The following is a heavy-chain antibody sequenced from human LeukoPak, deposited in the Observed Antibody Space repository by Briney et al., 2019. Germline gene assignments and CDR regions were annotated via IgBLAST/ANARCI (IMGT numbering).Heavy chain of an antibody. CDR3: ARGHSSSWNRRGNWFDL. Sequence: PSETLSLTCTVPVGSISGSSYYWGWVRQPPWKGLGWIGSIYYSGSTYYNPSLKSRATIPVDTSKNQFSLKLSSVTAADTAVYYCARGHSSSWNRRGNWFDLWAQGTLVSVST. CDR2: IYYSGST. J-gene: IGHJ5*02. V-gene: IGHV4-39*07. CDR1: VGSISGSSYY. D-gene: IGHD6-13*01.